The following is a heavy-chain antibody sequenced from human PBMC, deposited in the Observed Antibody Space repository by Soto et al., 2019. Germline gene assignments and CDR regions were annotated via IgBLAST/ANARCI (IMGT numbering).Heavy chain of an antibody. Sequence: QITLKESGPTLVKPTQTLTLTCTFSGFSLRTSGVGVGWIRQPPGLALEWLALIYWDADKRYSPSLKSRLTIHTDSAKVRVVLTMPNMDPVDTATYYCAHRRHGDDVNFDYWGQGTLVTGSS. D-gene: IGHD4-17*01. CDR2: IYWDADK. V-gene: IGHV2-5*02. J-gene: IGHJ4*02. CDR1: GFSLRTSGVG. CDR3: AHRRHGDDVNFDY.